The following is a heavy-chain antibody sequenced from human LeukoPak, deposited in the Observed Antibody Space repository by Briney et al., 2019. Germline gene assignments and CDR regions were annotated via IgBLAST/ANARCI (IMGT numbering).Heavy chain of an antibody. CDR2: IYYSGST. CDR3: ARDGGGSLYGMDV. J-gene: IGHJ6*02. CDR1: GGSISSSSYY. V-gene: IGHV4-39*07. Sequence: SETLSLTCTVSGGSISSSSYYWGWIRQPPGKGLEWIGSIYYSGSTYYNPSLKSRVTMSIDTSNNQFSLKLNSVTAADTAVYYCARDGGGSLYGMDVWGQGTTVTVSS. D-gene: IGHD2-15*01.